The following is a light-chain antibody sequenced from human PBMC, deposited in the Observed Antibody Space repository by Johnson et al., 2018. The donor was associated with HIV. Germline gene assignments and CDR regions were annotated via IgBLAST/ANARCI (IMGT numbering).Light chain of an antibody. V-gene: IGLV1-51*02. CDR2: ENN. Sequence: QPVLTQPTSVSAAPGQKVTISCAGSSSNIGNNYVSWYQQLPGTAPKLLIYENNKRPSGIPDRFSASKSGKSATLGITGLQTGDEADYYCATWDSSLSGGVFGTGTKVTVL. CDR1: SSNIGNNY. J-gene: IGLJ1*01. CDR3: ATWDSSLSGGV.